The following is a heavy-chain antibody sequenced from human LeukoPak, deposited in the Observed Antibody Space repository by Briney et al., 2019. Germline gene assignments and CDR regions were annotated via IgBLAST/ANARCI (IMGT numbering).Heavy chain of an antibody. D-gene: IGHD3-22*01. CDR2: INHSGST. Sequence: PSETLSLTCAVYGGSFSGYYWSWIRQPPGKGLEWIGEINHSGSTNYNPSLKSRVTISVDTSKNQFSLKLSSVTAADTAVYYCARGPSATMIVVVITTIGGRDDAFDIWGQGTMVTVSS. CDR1: GGSFSGYY. V-gene: IGHV4-34*01. CDR3: ARGPSATMIVVVITTIGGRDDAFDI. J-gene: IGHJ3*02.